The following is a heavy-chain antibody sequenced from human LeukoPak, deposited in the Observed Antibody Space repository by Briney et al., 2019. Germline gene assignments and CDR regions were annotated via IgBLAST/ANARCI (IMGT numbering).Heavy chain of an antibody. Sequence: GRSLRLSCAASGLTFSSYAMSWVRQAPGKGLEWVSAISGSGGSTYYADSVKGRFTISRDNSKNTLYLQMNSLRAEDTAVYYCAKDLYNVYYDRRCNFDYWGQGTLVTVSS. CDR2: ISGSGGST. CDR3: AKDLYNVYYDRRCNFDY. J-gene: IGHJ4*02. D-gene: IGHD3-22*01. CDR1: GLTFSSYA. V-gene: IGHV3-23*01.